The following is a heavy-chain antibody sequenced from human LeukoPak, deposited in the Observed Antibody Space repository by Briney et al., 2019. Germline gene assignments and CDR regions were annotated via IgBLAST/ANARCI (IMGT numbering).Heavy chain of an antibody. CDR2: INPSGGST. J-gene: IGHJ2*01. Sequence: ASVKVSCKASGYTFTSYYIHWGRQAPGQGLEWRGMINPSGGSTTYAQKFQGRVTLTRDTSTSTVSLEVSSLRSEDTAVYFCARDLRRDVYNRDWYFDLWGRGTLVTVSS. CDR1: GYTFTSYY. V-gene: IGHV1-46*01. CDR3: ARDLRRDVYNRDWYFDL. D-gene: IGHD5-24*01.